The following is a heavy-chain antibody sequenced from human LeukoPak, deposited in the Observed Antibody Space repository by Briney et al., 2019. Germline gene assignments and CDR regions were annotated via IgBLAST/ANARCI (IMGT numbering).Heavy chain of an antibody. Sequence: ASVKVSCKASGYNFTSYGISWVRQAPGQGLERMRWISAYNGNTNYAQKLQGRVTMTTDTSTSTAYMELRSLRSDDTAVYYCARGPADDFWSGYYTGMADYWGQGTLVTVSS. CDR3: ARGPADDFWSGYYTGMADY. CDR1: GYNFTSYG. D-gene: IGHD3-3*01. CDR2: ISAYNGNT. V-gene: IGHV1-18*01. J-gene: IGHJ4*02.